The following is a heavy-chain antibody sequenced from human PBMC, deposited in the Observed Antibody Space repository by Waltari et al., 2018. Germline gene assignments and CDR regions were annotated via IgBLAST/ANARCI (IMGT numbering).Heavy chain of an antibody. CDR2: IYYSGST. Sequence: QVQLQESGPGLVQPSETLSLTCTVSGGSISSYYWSWIRQPPGKGLEWIGYIYYSGSTNYNPSLKSRVTISVDTSKNQFSLKLSSVTAADTAVYYCARGSPYYYYYMDVWGKGTTVTISS. V-gene: IGHV4-59*01. CDR1: GGSISSYY. CDR3: ARGSPYYYYYMDV. J-gene: IGHJ6*03. D-gene: IGHD1-26*01.